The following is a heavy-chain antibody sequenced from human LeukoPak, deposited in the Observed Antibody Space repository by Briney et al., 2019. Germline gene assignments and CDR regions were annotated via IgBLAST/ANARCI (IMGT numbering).Heavy chain of an antibody. D-gene: IGHD5-18*01. V-gene: IGHV3-66*02. CDR1: GFTASSNY. CDR3: ASSGYSYGSSYMDV. CDR2: IYSGGST. J-gene: IGHJ6*03. Sequence: PGGSLRLSCAASGFTASSNYMSWVRQAPGKGLEWGSVIYSGGSTYYADSVKGRFTISRDNSKNTLYLQMNSLRAEDTAVYYCASSGYSYGSSYMDVWGKGTTVTVSS.